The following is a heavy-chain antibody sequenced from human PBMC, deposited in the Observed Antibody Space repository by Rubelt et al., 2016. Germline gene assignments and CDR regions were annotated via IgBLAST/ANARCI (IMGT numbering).Heavy chain of an antibody. CDR3: AGGLFPGIAGLCC. Sequence: QVQLQQWGAGLLKPSETLSLTCAVYGGSFSGYYWSWIRQPPGKGLEWIGEINHSGSANYNPSLTPRVTISVDTSKNQFSLKLSSVTAADTAVYYCAGGLFPGIAGLCCWGQGTLVTVSS. V-gene: IGHV4-34*01. J-gene: IGHJ4*02. CDR1: GGSFSGYY. D-gene: IGHD6-13*01. CDR2: INHSGSA.